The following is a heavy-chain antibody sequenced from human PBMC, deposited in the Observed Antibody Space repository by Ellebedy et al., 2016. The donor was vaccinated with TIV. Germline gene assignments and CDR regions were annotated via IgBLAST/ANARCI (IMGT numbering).Heavy chain of an antibody. CDR3: AKDLRDHSSHNTSSWYHYYGMDV. CDR1: GFTLSSYA. CDR2: TSNDERDK. D-gene: IGHD6-13*01. Sequence: GESLKISCAASGFTLSSYAMTWVRQAPGKGLEWVAVTSNDERDKIYADSVKGRFTISRDNSKNTLYLKMNGLRAEDKAVYYCAKDLRDHSSHNTSSWYHYYGMDVWGQGTTVTVSS. J-gene: IGHJ6*02. V-gene: IGHV3-30*18.